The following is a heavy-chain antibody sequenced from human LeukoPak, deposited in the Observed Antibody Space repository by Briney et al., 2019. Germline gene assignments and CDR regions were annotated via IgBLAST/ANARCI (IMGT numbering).Heavy chain of an antibody. CDR3: ARDVYYGSGSPRLDY. V-gene: IGHV3-48*01. CDR1: GFTFSDYN. CDR2: MSRSGDII. J-gene: IGHJ4*02. Sequence: GGSLRLSCAASGFTFSDYNMNWVRQVPGKGLESVTYMSRSGDIIYYADSVKGRFTISRDNAKNSLYLQMNSLRAEDTAVYYCARDVYYGSGSPRLDYWGQGTLVTVSS. D-gene: IGHD3-10*01.